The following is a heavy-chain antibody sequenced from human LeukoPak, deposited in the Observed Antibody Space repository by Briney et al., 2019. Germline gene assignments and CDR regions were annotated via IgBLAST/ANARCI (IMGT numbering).Heavy chain of an antibody. Sequence: SVKVSCKASGGTFSSYAISWVRQAPGQGLEWMGGIIPIFGTANYAQKFQGRVTITADESTSTAYMELSSLRSEDTAVYYCARGFTVVRGVQGEDAFDIWGQGTMVTVSS. D-gene: IGHD3-10*01. CDR3: ARGFTVVRGVQGEDAFDI. CDR2: IIPIFGTA. CDR1: GGTFSSYA. J-gene: IGHJ3*02. V-gene: IGHV1-69*13.